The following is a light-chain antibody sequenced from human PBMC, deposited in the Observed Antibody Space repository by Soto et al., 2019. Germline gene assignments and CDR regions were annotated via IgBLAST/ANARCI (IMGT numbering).Light chain of an antibody. J-gene: IGLJ3*02. CDR3: ASWDDSLNGGV. CDR2: TDY. Sequence: QSVLTQPPSVSGAPGQRVTISCTGSSSNIGAHYDVHWYQQLPGTAPKLLIYTDYQRASGVPDRFSGSKSGTSASLAIIGLQAEDEAVYYCASWDDSLNGGVFGGGTKLTVL. CDR1: SSNIGAHYD. V-gene: IGLV1-40*01.